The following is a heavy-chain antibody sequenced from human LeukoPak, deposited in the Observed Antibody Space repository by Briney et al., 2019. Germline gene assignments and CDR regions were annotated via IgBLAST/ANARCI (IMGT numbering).Heavy chain of an antibody. Sequence: AGGSLRLSCAASKFTFRSHDMHWVRQAPGKGLEWVSFISSSGGTIYLADSVKGRFTISRDNARNSLYLQMNSLRAEDTALYYCVRDDGGSTFDTWGQETMVTVSS. CDR1: KFTFRSHD. V-gene: IGHV3-48*03. CDR2: ISSSGGTI. J-gene: IGHJ3*02. D-gene: IGHD3-10*01. CDR3: VRDDGGSTFDT.